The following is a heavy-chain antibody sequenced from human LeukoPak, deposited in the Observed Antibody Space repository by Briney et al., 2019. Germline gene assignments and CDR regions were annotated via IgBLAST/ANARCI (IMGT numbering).Heavy chain of an antibody. CDR3: ASYSSGWRGYYYYGMDV. Sequence: GGSLRLSCAASGFTFSSYAMSWVRQAPGKGLAWVSAISGSGCSTYYADSVKGRFTISRDNSKNTLYLQMNSLRAEDTAVYYCASYSSGWRGYYYYGMDVWGQGTTVTVSS. D-gene: IGHD6-19*01. CDR2: ISGSGCST. J-gene: IGHJ6*02. V-gene: IGHV3-23*01. CDR1: GFTFSSYA.